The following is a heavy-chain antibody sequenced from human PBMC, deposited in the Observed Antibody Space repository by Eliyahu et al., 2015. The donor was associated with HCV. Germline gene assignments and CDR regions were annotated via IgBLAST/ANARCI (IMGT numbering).Heavy chain of an antibody. CDR3: ARDHVVGASHESAFDI. D-gene: IGHD1-26*01. CDR1: GFTVSSNY. CDR2: IYSGGST. Sequence: EVQLVESGGGLVQPGGSLRLSCAASGFTVSSNYMXWVRQAPGKGAGGVSVIYSGGSTYYADSVKGRFTISRDNSKNTLYLQMNSLRAEDTAVYYCARDHVVGASHESAFDIWGQGTMVTVSS. J-gene: IGHJ3*02. V-gene: IGHV3-66*02.